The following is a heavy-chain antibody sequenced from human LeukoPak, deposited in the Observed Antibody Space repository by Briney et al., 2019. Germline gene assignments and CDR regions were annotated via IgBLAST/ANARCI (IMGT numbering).Heavy chain of an antibody. D-gene: IGHD3-16*01. J-gene: IGHJ4*02. Sequence: GGSLRLSCAASGFTFSSYAMSWVRQAPGGGLEWVSGIPGSGVDTFCADSVKGRFTISRDNSKNTLHLQMNSLRAEDTAVYYCAKDSGYYDYVWGSYSYWGQGTLVTVSS. CDR3: AKDSGYYDYVWGSYSY. CDR2: IPGSGVDT. V-gene: IGHV3-23*01. CDR1: GFTFSSYA.